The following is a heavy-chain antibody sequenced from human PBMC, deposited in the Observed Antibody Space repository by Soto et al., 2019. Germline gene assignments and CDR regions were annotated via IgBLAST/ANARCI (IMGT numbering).Heavy chain of an antibody. CDR3: AKPPSCGGSCAPGTALQH. V-gene: IGHV4-39*01. CDR1: GGSISSSSYY. D-gene: IGHD2-15*01. CDR2: IYYSGST. J-gene: IGHJ1*01. Sequence: SETLSLTCTVSGGSISSSSYYWGWIRQPPGKGLEWIGSIYYSGSTYYNPSLKSRVTISVDTSKNQFSLKLSSVTAADTAVYYCAKPPSCGGSCAPGTALQHWGQGTLVTVSS.